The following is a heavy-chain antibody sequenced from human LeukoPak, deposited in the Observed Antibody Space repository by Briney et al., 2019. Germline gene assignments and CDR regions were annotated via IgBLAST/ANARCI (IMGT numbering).Heavy chain of an antibody. V-gene: IGHV4-4*02. Sequence: SETLSLTCAVSGGSISSSNWWSWVRQPPGKGLEWIGYIYHSGSTYYNPSLKSRVTISVDRSKNQFSLKLSSVTAADTAVYYCARRVAGTDDAFDIWGQGTMVTVSS. CDR1: GGSISSSNW. CDR2: IYHSGST. J-gene: IGHJ3*02. CDR3: ARRVAGTDDAFDI. D-gene: IGHD6-19*01.